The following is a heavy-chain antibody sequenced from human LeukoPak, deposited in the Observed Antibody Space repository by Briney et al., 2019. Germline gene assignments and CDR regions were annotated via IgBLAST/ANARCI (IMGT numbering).Heavy chain of an antibody. Sequence: ASVKVSCRASGYTFTSYGISWVRQAPGQGLEWMGWISAYNGNTNYAQKLQGRVTMTTDTSTSTAYMELRSLRAEDTAVYYCAREWGRDYGGVDKDYWGQGTLVTVSS. CDR3: AREWGRDYGGVDKDY. D-gene: IGHD4-23*01. CDR2: ISAYNGNT. CDR1: GYTFTSYG. J-gene: IGHJ4*02. V-gene: IGHV1-18*01.